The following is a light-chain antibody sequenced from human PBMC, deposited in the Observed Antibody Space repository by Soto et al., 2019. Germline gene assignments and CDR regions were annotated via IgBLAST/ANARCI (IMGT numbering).Light chain of an antibody. Sequence: QLVLTQPPSVSGAPGQRVTISCTGSSSNIGAGYDVHWYQQLPGTAPKLLIYGNSNRPSGVPDRFSGSKSGTSASLAITGLQPEDEADYYCQSYDSSLSGSVFGGGTKLTVL. CDR2: GNS. CDR1: SSNIGAGYD. J-gene: IGLJ3*02. CDR3: QSYDSSLSGSV. V-gene: IGLV1-40*01.